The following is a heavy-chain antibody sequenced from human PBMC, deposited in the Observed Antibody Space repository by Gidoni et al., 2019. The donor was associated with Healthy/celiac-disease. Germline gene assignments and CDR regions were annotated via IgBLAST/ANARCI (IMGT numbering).Heavy chain of an antibody. Sequence: EVQLVESGGGLVKHGGPLGLSCAAPGLTFSSYSMNWVRQAPGKGLEWDSTSSSRSSYMYYEDTVKRRLTISRDNAKISLYRQMNSLRAEDTAVYYCARVGAGAYWYFDLWGRGTLVTVSS. CDR2: SSSRSSYM. CDR3: ARVGAGAYWYFDL. V-gene: IGHV3-21*01. J-gene: IGHJ2*01. D-gene: IGHD3-10*01. CDR1: GLTFSSYS.